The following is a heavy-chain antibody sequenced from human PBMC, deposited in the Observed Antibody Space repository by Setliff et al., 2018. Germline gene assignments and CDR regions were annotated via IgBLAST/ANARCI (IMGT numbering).Heavy chain of an antibody. CDR1: GYTFRNYA. CDR2: ISVYNGDT. J-gene: IGHJ4*02. Sequence: ASVKVSCKASGYTFRNYAFAWVRQAPGQGLEWVGWISVYNGDTNYAQKFQGRVTLTTDTSTSIAYMELRSLTSDDSAFYYCARAPSVELVTIRTNSWFTYWGQGTLVTVSS. V-gene: IGHV1-18*01. D-gene: IGHD5-18*01. CDR3: ARAPSVELVTIRTNSWFTY.